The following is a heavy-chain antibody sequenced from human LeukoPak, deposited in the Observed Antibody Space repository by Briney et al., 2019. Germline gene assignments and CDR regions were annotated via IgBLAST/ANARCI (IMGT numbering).Heavy chain of an antibody. D-gene: IGHD3-9*01. Sequence: SSVKVSCKASGGTFSSYAISWVRQAPGQGLEWMGGIIPIFGTANYAQKFQGRVTITADESTSTAYMALSSLRSEDTAVYYCAREPPRYFDWSGFNWFDPWGQRTLVTVSS. J-gene: IGHJ5*02. CDR2: IIPIFGTA. CDR1: GGTFSSYA. CDR3: AREPPRYFDWSGFNWFDP. V-gene: IGHV1-69*01.